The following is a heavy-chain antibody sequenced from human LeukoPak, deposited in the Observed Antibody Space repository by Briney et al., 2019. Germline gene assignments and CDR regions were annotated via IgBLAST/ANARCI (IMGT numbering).Heavy chain of an antibody. D-gene: IGHD5-18*01. CDR1: GYTFTGYY. J-gene: IGHJ4*02. CDR3: ARVSGGYSYGSSDY. Sequence: ASVKVSCKASGYTFTGYYMYWVRQAPGQGLEWMGRINPNSGGTNYAQKFQGRVTMTRDTSISTAYMELSRLRSDDTAVYYCARVSGGYSYGSSDYWGQGTLVTVSS. CDR2: INPNSGGT. V-gene: IGHV1-2*06.